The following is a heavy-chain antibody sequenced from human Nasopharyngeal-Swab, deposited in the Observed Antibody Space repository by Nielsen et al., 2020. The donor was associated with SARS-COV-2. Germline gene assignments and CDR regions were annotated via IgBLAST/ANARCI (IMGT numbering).Heavy chain of an antibody. CDR3: ARGPSDIVVVPAARKQQLAPIPRRDYYYMDV. CDR2: ISSSSSYI. D-gene: IGHD2-2*01. V-gene: IGHV3-21*01. Sequence: GESLKISCAASGFTFSSYSMNWVRQAPGKGLEWVSSISSSSSYIYYADSVKGRFTISRDNAKNSLYLQMNSLRAEDTAVYYCARGPSDIVVVPAARKQQLAPIPRRDYYYMDVWGKGTTVTVSS. CDR1: GFTFSSYS. J-gene: IGHJ6*03.